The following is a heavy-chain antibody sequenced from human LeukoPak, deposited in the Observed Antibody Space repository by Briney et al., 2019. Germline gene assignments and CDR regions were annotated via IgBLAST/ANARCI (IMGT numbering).Heavy chain of an antibody. J-gene: IGHJ5*02. V-gene: IGHV4-31*03. D-gene: IGHD3-10*01. CDR1: GGSISSGSYY. CDR2: IYFSGST. CDR3: ARVPGGWFDP. Sequence: PSKTLSLTCTVSGGSISSGSYYWSWIRQHPGKGLERIGYIYFSGSTYYNPSLKSRVTISVDTSKNQFSLKLSSVTAADTAVYYCARVPGGWFDPWGQGTLVTVSS.